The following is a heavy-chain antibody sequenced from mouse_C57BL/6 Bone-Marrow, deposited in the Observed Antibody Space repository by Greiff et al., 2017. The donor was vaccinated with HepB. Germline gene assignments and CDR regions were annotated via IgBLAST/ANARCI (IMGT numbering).Heavy chain of an antibody. CDR2: IRNKANNHAT. V-gene: IGHV6-6*01. Sequence: EVKLMESGRGLVQPGGSMKLSCAASGFTFSDAWMDWVRQSPEKGLEWVAEIRNKANNHATYYAESVKGRFTISRDDSKSSVYLQMNSLRAEDTGIYYCTRRGYYGSSYWYFDVWGTGTTVTVSS. CDR1: GFTFSDAW. J-gene: IGHJ1*03. D-gene: IGHD1-1*01. CDR3: TRRGYYGSSYWYFDV.